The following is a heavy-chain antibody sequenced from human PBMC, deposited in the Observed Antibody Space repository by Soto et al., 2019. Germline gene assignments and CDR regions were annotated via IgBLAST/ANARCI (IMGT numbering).Heavy chain of an antibody. D-gene: IGHD6-19*01. CDR3: ASGPDKQWLALNPSFDY. J-gene: IGHJ4*02. CDR2: IYPGDSDT. V-gene: IGHV5-51*01. Sequence: GESLKISCKGSGYSFTSYWIGWVRQMPGKGLEWMGIIYPGDSDTRYSPSFQGQVTISADKSISTAYLQWSSLKASDTAMYYCASGPDKQWLALNPSFDYWGQGTLVTVSS. CDR1: GYSFTSYW.